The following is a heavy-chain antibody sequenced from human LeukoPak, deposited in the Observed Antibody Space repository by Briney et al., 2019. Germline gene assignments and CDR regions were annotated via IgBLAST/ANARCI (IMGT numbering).Heavy chain of an antibody. CDR2: IIPIFGTA. J-gene: IGHJ4*02. CDR1: GGTFSSYA. CDR3: ARGSSGYYYIVDY. Sequence: SVKVSCKASGGTFSSYAISWVRQAPGQGLEWMGGIIPIFGTANYAQKFQGRVTITADKSTSTAYMELSSLRSEDTAVYYCARGSSGYYYIVDYWGQGTLVTVSS. D-gene: IGHD3-22*01. V-gene: IGHV1-69*06.